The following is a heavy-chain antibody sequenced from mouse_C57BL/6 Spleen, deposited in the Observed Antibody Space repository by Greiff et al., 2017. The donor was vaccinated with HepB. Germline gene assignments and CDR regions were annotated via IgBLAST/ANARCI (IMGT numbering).Heavy chain of an antibody. Sequence: QVQLQQPGAELVKPGASVKLSCKASGYTFTSYWMQWVKQRPGQGLEWIGEIDPSDSYTNYNQKFKGKATLTVDTSSSTAYMQRISLTSEDSAVYYCARFDDYDGAWFAYWGQGTLVTVSA. J-gene: IGHJ3*01. CDR2: IDPSDSYT. CDR3: ARFDDYDGAWFAY. D-gene: IGHD2-4*01. CDR1: GYTFTSYW. V-gene: IGHV1-50*01.